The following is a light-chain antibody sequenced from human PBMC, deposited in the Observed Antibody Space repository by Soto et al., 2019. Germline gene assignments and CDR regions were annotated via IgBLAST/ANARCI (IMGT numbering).Light chain of an antibody. CDR2: DAS. J-gene: IGKJ5*01. V-gene: IGKV1-33*01. CDR1: QNINNH. CDR3: QQANSSPIT. Sequence: DIQMTQSPSSLSASVGDRVTITCQASQNINNHLNWYQQKPGRAPKLLIYDASNLEAGVPSRFRGSGSGTDFTLTISSLQPEDFATYYCQQANSSPITFGQGTRLEIK.